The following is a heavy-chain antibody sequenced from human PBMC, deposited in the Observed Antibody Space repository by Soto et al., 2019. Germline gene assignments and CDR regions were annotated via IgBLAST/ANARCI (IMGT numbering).Heavy chain of an antibody. J-gene: IGHJ6*03. CDR1: GYTFTSYA. D-gene: IGHD3-10*01. CDR3: ASTNYNPSLKSRVTISVDTSKNQFSLKLSSVTAADTAVYYCARDRRVVVPAAMYQSSYYYYYYMDV. CDR2: MNAGDGNR. Sequence: ASFKVSCKASGYTFTSYAMHWFLQAPGQSREGMGVMNAGDGNRKCSQKFRVRVTITRDTSASTAYMELSSLRSEDTAVYYCASTNYNPSLKSRVTISVDTSKNQFSLKLSSVTAADTAVYYCARDRRVVVPAAMYQSSYYYYYYMDVWGKGTTVTVSS. V-gene: IGHV1-3*01.